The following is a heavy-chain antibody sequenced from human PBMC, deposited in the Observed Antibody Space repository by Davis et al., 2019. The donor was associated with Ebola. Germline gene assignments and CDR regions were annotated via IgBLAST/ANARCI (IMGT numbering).Heavy chain of an antibody. CDR2: INPNSGGT. Sequence: AASVKVSCKASGYTFTGYYIHWVRQAPGQGLEWMGRINPNSGGTNYAQKFQGRVTMTRDTSISTAYMELSRLRSDDTAVYYCFARPPNYVDYWGQGTLVTVSS. CDR3: FARPPNYVDY. J-gene: IGHJ4*02. V-gene: IGHV1-2*06. CDR1: GYTFTGYY.